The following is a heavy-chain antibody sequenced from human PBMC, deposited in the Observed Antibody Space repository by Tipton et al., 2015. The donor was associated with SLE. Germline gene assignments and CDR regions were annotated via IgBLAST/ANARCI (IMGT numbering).Heavy chain of an antibody. CDR3: VRRWDAFDV. CDR2: IKQDGSEK. CDR1: GFTVSNNF. Sequence: QLVQSGGGSVQPGGSLRLSCAASGFTVSNNFMSWVRQAPGKGLEWVADIKQDGSEKLYVDSVKDRFLISRDNALHSLYLQMNRLRVDDTARYFRVRRWDAFDVWGQGTTVTVSS. J-gene: IGHJ3*01. V-gene: IGHV3-7*01.